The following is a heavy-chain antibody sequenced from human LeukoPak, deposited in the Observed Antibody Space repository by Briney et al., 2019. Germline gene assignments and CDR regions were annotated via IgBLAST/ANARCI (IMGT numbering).Heavy chain of an antibody. D-gene: IGHD3-3*01. CDR1: GGSISSYY. CDR2: IYTSGST. V-gene: IGHV4-4*07. Sequence: SETLSLTCTDSGGSISSYYWTWIRQPAEKGLEWIGRIYTSGSTNYNPSLKSRVTMSVDTSKNQFSLKLSSMTAADTAVYYCARETTAYYDFWSGYYGWFDPWGQGTLVTVSS. CDR3: ARETTAYYDFWSGYYGWFDP. J-gene: IGHJ5*02.